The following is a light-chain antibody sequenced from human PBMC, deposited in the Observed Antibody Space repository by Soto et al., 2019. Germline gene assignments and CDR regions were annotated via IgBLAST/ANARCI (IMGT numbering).Light chain of an antibody. V-gene: IGKV1-5*01. J-gene: IGKJ5*01. CDR1: QSISSW. CDR2: DSS. Sequence: DIQMTPSPSTLSASVRDRVTITCGASQSISSWLAWYQQKQGRAPKLLIYDSSSLESGVPSRFSGSGSGTEGRLTISTMQNDDCATYDCQQYDSFSVTFGQGTRLEIK. CDR3: QQYDSFSVT.